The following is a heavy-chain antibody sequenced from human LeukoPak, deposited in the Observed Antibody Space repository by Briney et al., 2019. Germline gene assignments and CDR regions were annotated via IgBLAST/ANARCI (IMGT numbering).Heavy chain of an antibody. Sequence: GGSLRLSCAASGFTFSSYAMHWVRQAPGKGLEWVAVISYDGSNKYYADSVKGRFTISRDNSKNTLYLQMNSLRAEDTAVYYCARDGLGYCSGGSRWSWFDPWGQGTLVTVSS. D-gene: IGHD2-15*01. V-gene: IGHV3-30-3*01. CDR3: ARDGLGYCSGGSRWSWFDP. CDR1: GFTFSSYA. CDR2: ISYDGSNK. J-gene: IGHJ5*02.